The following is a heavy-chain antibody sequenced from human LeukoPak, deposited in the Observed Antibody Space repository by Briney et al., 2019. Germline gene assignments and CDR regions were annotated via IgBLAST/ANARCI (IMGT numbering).Heavy chain of an antibody. V-gene: IGHV3-7*01. CDR1: GFTFSSYW. CDR2: IKQDGSEK. D-gene: IGHD2-2*01. J-gene: IGHJ4*02. CDR3: ARGDIVVVPAANYFDY. Sequence: PGGSLRLSCAASGFTFSSYWMSWVRQAPGKGLEWVANIKQDGSEKYYVNSVKGRFTISRDNAKNSLYLQMNSLRAEDTAVYYCARGDIVVVPAANYFDYWGQGTLVTVSS.